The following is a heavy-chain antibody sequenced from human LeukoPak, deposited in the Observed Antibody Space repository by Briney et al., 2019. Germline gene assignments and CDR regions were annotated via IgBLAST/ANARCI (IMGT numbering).Heavy chain of an antibody. V-gene: IGHV3-53*01. CDR2: IHGDGKT. D-gene: IGHD2-21*02. CDR1: GFTVSSTY. J-gene: IGHJ4*02. CDR3: ARTFCGGDCQSWDR. Sequence: GGSLRLSCAASGFTVSSTYMSWVRQAPGKGLEWVSLIHGDGKTDYADSVKGRFTVSRDNSKNTLYLQMNSLRDEDTAVYYCARTFCGGDCQSWDRWGQGTLVTVSS.